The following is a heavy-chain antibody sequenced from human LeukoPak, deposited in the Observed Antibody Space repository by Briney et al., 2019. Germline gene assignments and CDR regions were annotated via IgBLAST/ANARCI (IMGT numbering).Heavy chain of an antibody. CDR1: GGSISSSSYY. Sequence: PSETLSLTCTVSGGSISSSSYYWGWIRQPPGKGLEWIGSIYYSGSTYYNPSLKSRVTISVDTSKNQFSLKLSSVTAADTAVYYCAGLSTTETGPEYWGQRTLVTVSS. J-gene: IGHJ4*02. V-gene: IGHV4-39*01. CDR2: IYYSGST. CDR3: AGLSTTETGPEY. D-gene: IGHD4-17*01.